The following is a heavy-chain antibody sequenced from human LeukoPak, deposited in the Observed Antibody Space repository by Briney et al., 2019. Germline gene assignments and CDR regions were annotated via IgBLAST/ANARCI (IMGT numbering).Heavy chain of an antibody. Sequence: PSETLSLTCTVSGGSISSGGYYWSWIPQHPGKGLEWIGYIYYGGSTYYNPSLKSRVTISVDTSKNQFSLNLSSVTAADTAVYYCARVTSWSAFDIWGQGTMVTVSS. J-gene: IGHJ3*02. CDR2: IYYGGST. CDR1: GGSISSGGYY. CDR3: ARVTSWSAFDI. D-gene: IGHD1-1*01. V-gene: IGHV4-31*03.